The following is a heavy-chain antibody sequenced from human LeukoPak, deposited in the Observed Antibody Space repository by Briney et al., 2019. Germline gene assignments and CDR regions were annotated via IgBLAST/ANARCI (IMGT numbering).Heavy chain of an antibody. CDR2: IGGSSSSI. J-gene: IGHJ3*02. CDR1: GFTFSSHS. Sequence: GGSLRLSCAASGFTFSSHSMNWVRQAPGKGLEWVSSIGGSSSSIYYADSVKGRFTISRDNAKNSLYLQMNSLRAEDTAVYYCAREYGEAFDIWGQGTMVTVFS. D-gene: IGHD4-17*01. CDR3: AREYGEAFDI. V-gene: IGHV3-21*01.